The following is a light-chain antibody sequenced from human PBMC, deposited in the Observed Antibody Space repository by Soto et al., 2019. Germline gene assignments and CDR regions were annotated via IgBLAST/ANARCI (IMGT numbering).Light chain of an antibody. V-gene: IGKV1-27*01. J-gene: IGKJ1*01. Sequence: DIQMTQSPSSLSASVGDRVTIACRASQGISNFLAWYQQKPGKVPKLLIYAASTMQSGVPSRFSGSGSGTDFTLTISSLQPEDVATYYCQKYNGVPWTFGQGTKVEIK. CDR3: QKYNGVPWT. CDR2: AAS. CDR1: QGISNF.